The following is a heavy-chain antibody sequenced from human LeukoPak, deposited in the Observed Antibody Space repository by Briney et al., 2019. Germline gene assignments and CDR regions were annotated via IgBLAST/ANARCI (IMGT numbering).Heavy chain of an antibody. CDR3: ARGEVYFHR. V-gene: IGHV3-48*03. CDR2: ISSSGSTI. J-gene: IGHJ1*01. Sequence: PGGSLRLSCAASGFTFSSYEMNWVRQAPGKGLEWVSYISSSGSTIYYADSVKGRFTISRDNAKNALYLQTNSLRAEDTAVYYCARGEVYFHRWGQGTQVTVSS. D-gene: IGHD1-26*01. CDR1: GFTFSSYE.